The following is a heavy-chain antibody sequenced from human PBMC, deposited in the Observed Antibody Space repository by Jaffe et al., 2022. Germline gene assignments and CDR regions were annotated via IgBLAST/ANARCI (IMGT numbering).Heavy chain of an antibody. CDR3: AKVGYYGSGSYYSVRDYYYMDV. D-gene: IGHD3-10*01. CDR1: GFTFSSYG. J-gene: IGHJ6*03. Sequence: QVQLVESGGGVVQPGRSLRLSCAASGFTFSSYGMHWVRQAPGKGLEWVAVISYDGSNKYYADSVKGRFTISRDNSKNTLYLQMNSLRAEDTAVYYCAKVGYYGSGSYYSVRDYYYMDVWGKGTTVTVSS. CDR2: ISYDGSNK. V-gene: IGHV3-30*18.